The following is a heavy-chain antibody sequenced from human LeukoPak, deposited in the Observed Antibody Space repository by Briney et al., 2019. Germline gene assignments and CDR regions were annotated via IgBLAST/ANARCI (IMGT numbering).Heavy chain of an antibody. CDR2: IRSKANSYAT. CDR3: ASSSSWSKWPDY. V-gene: IGHV3-73*01. Sequence: GGSLRLSCAASGFTFSGSAMHWVRQASGKGLEWVGRIRSKANSYATAYAASVKGRFTISRDDSKNTLYLQMNSLRAEDTAVYYCASSSSWSKWPDYWGQGTLVTVSS. CDR1: GFTFSGSA. J-gene: IGHJ4*02. D-gene: IGHD6-13*01.